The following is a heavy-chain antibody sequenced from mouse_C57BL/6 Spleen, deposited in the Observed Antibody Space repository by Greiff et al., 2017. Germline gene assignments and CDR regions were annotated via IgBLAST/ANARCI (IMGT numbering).Heavy chain of an antibody. CDR1: GYTFTSYW. J-gene: IGHJ2*01. D-gene: IGHD2-5*01. CDR2: IDPSDSYT. V-gene: IGHV1-50*01. Sequence: QVQLKESGAELMKPGASVKLSCKATGYTFTSYWMQWVKQRPGQGLEWIGEIDPSDSYTNYNQKFKGKATLTVDTSSSTAYMRLSSLTSEDSAVYYCAGYSNYPYFDYWGQGTTLTVSS. CDR3: AGYSNYPYFDY.